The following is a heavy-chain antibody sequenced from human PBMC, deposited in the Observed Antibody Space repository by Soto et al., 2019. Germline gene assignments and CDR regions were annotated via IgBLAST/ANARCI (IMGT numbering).Heavy chain of an antibody. Sequence: GGSLRLSCAASGFTFSSYWMHWVRQAPGKGLVWVSRINSDGSSTSYADSVKGRFTISRDNAKNTLYLQMNSLRAEDTAVYYCARGRYDYIWGSYRQFDYWGQGTLVTVSS. D-gene: IGHD3-16*02. V-gene: IGHV3-74*01. CDR1: GFTFSSYW. CDR3: ARGRYDYIWGSYRQFDY. J-gene: IGHJ4*02. CDR2: INSDGSST.